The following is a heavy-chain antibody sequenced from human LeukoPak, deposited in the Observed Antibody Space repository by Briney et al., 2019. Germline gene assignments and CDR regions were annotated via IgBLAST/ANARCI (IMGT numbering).Heavy chain of an antibody. V-gene: IGHV1-18*01. D-gene: IGHD3-22*01. CDR3: ARHIVVVSNDAFDI. J-gene: IGHJ3*02. CDR2: ISAFNANT. Sequence: ASVKVSCXASGYTFTSYGITWVRQAPGQGLEWMGWISAFNANTNYAQKLQGRVTMTTDTSTSTAYMELRSLRSDDTAMYYCARHIVVVSNDAFDIWGQGTMVTVPS. CDR1: GYTFTSYG.